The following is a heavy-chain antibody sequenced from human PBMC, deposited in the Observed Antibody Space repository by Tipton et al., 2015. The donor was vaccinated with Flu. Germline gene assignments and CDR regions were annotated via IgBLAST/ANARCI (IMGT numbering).Heavy chain of an antibody. CDR2: ISSSSSYI. CDR3: ARDTLRAAAGTPDY. J-gene: IGHJ4*02. V-gene: IGHV3-21*01. CDR1: GFTFSSYS. Sequence: GSLRLSCAASGFTFSSYSMNWVRQAPGKGLEWFSSISSSSSYIYYADSVKGRFTISRDNAKNSLYLQMNSLRAEDTAVYYCARDTLRAAAGTPDYWGQGTLATVSS. D-gene: IGHD6-13*01.